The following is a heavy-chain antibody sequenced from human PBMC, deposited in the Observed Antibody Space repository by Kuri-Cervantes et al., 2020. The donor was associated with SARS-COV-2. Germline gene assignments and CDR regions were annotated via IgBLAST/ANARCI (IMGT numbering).Heavy chain of an antibody. V-gene: IGHV3-48*03. Sequence: LPLTCAASGFTFSSYEMNWVRQAPGKGLEWVSYISSSGSTIYYADSVKCRFTISRDNAKNSLYLQMNSLRAEDTAVYYCARDRNDGWFDPWGQGTLVTVSS. CDR1: GFTFSSYE. J-gene: IGHJ5*02. CDR3: ARDRNDGWFDP. D-gene: IGHD1-1*01. CDR2: ISSSGSTI.